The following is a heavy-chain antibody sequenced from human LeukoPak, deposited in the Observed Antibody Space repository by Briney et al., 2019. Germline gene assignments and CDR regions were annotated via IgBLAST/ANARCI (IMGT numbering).Heavy chain of an antibody. CDR1: GFTFSSTY. D-gene: IGHD1-26*01. CDR3: ARFQALRGSFRGFDF. V-gene: IGHV3-66*02. Sequence: GGSLRLSCAASGFTFSSTYMSWVRQAPGKGLEWVSIIYSGGNTYYADSVKGRFTISRDNSRSTLYLQMNSLRAEDTALYYCARFQALRGSFRGFDFWGQGTRSPSPQ. J-gene: IGHJ4*02. CDR2: IYSGGNT.